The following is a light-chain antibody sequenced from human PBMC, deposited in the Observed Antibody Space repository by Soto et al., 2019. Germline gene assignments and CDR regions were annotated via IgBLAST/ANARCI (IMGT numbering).Light chain of an antibody. CDR3: QRYDGY. J-gene: IGKJ2*01. CDR1: QNINNW. CDR2: GAS. Sequence: DTQMTQSPSTLSASVGDTVTITCRARQNINNWLAWYQQKPEKVPKLLIYGASTLEDGVPSRFSGSRSGTEFTLTINSLQRDDFATYYCQRYDGYFGQGTKLEIK. V-gene: IGKV1-5*01.